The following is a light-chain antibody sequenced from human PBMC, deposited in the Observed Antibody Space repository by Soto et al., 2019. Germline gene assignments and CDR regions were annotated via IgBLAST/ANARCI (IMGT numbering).Light chain of an antibody. CDR3: QQFVSSRLI. Sequence: EIVLTQSPGTLSLSPGDRATLSCTASQTVSSTDLAWYQQRAGQAPRLLIFGASSRATDIPDRFTGSGSGTDFTLTISRLEPEDFAVYYCQQFVSSRLIFGGGTKVEIK. V-gene: IGKV3-20*01. CDR2: GAS. CDR1: QTVSSTD. J-gene: IGKJ4*01.